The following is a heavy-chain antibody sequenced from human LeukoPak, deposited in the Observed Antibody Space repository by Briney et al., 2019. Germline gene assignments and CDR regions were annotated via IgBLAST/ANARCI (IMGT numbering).Heavy chain of an antibody. CDR2: INPDGSDT. V-gene: IGHV3-74*01. CDR3: AKTPAEYSSSWYDY. CDR1: GFAFSSSW. D-gene: IGHD6-13*01. J-gene: IGHJ4*02. Sequence: PGGSLRLSCTASGFAFSSSWMHWVRQVPGKGLVWVSRINPDGSDTSCADSVKGRFTISRDNSKNTLYLQMNSLRAEDTAVYYCAKTPAEYSSSWYDYWGQGTLVTVSS.